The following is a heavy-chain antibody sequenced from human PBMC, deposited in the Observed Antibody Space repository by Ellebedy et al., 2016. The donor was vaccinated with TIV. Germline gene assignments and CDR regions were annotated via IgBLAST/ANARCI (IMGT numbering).Heavy chain of an antibody. CDR3: ARDIVQLPDGDAFDF. Sequence: GESLKISCAASGFTFTRHWMAWLRQAPGKGLEYVAHIKFDEIEKYYADSVKGRFTISRDNARNSLYLQMNRLSVGDAAVYYCARDIVQLPDGDAFDFWGQGTTVTVSS. CDR1: GFTFTRHW. J-gene: IGHJ3*01. V-gene: IGHV3-7*04. D-gene: IGHD1-1*01. CDR2: IKFDEIEK.